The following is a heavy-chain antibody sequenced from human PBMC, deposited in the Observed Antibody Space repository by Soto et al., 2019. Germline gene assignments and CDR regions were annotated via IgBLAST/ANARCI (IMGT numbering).Heavy chain of an antibody. J-gene: IGHJ4*01. Sequence: KPSETLSLTCSVSGGSISGSYWSWIRQSPGKGLEWLGYVYYTGSTNYSPSLRSRVSISVDTSKNEFSLRLSSVTAADTAVYFCARSVAVPGAHIDYWGHGTQVTVSS. D-gene: IGHD6-19*01. CDR3: ARSVAVPGAHIDY. CDR2: VYYTGST. V-gene: IGHV4-59*01. CDR1: GGSISGSY.